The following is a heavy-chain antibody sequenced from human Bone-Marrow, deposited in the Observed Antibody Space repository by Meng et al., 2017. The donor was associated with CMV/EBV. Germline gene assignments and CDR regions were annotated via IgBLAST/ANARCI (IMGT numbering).Heavy chain of an antibody. CDR1: RFTFSSYW. CDR3: ARDLHDFWSGYYRPGFDY. D-gene: IGHD3-3*01. CDR2: IKQDGSEK. V-gene: IGHV3-7*01. J-gene: IGHJ4*02. Sequence: GESLKISCAASRFTFSSYWMSWVRQAPGKGLEWVANIKQDGSEKYYVDSVKGRFTISRDNAKNSLYLQMNSLRAEDTAVYYCARDLHDFWSGYYRPGFDYWGQGTLVTASS.